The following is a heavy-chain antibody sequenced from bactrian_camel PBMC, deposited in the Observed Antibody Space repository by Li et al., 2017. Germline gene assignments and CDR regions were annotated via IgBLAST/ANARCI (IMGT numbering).Heavy chain of an antibody. CDR1: GYTHSSRC. V-gene: IGHV3S53*01. CDR3: AAGCVRRMTGAPNLDGLEYEY. J-gene: IGHJ4*01. CDR2: LSSIT. Sequence: HVQLVESGGGSVQAGGSLRLSCSGSGYTHSSRCLAWFRQALGKEREGIAMLSSITYYVDSVKGRFTVSQDNAWNTVYLQMNSLKPDDTAMYYCAAGCVRRMTGAPNLDGLEYEYWGQGTQVTVS. D-gene: IGHD3*01.